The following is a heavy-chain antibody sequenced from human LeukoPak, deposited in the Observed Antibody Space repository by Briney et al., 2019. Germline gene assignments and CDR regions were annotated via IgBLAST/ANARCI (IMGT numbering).Heavy chain of an antibody. CDR2: RYFGGET. V-gene: IGHV4-4*07. Sequence: SETLSLTCTVSGGSLSSYYWTWIRQPAGKGLEWIGRRYFGGETNYNPSLKSRVTMSLDTSKNQFSLKLTSATAADTAAYYCASGIQWTGNNFWGQGILVTVSS. CDR3: ASGIQWTGNNF. D-gene: IGHD3/OR15-3a*01. CDR1: GGSLSSYY. J-gene: IGHJ4*02.